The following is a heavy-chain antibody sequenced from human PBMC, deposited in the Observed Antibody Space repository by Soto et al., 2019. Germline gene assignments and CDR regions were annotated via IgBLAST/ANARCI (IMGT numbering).Heavy chain of an antibody. CDR1: GGTFSSCA. CDR3: AIDVGGGWLRSNYYYYGMDV. V-gene: IGHV1-69*06. D-gene: IGHD5-12*01. J-gene: IGHJ6*02. CDR2: IIPIFGTA. Sequence: SVKVSCKASGGTFSSCAISCVRQAPGQGLEWMGGIIPIFGTANYAQKFQGRVTITADKSTSTAYMELSSLRSEDTAVYYCAIDVGGGWLRSNYYYYGMDVWGQGTTVTVSS.